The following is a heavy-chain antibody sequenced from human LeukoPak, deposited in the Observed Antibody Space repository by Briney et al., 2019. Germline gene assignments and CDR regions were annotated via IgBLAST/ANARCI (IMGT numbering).Heavy chain of an antibody. CDR3: ATRITIFGVVNRNTPDV. CDR1: GGSFSGYY. Sequence: SETLSLTCAVYGGSFSGYYWSWIRQPPGKGLEWIGEINHSGSTNYNPSLKSRVTISVDTSKDQFSLKLSSVTAADTAVYYCATRITIFGVVNRNTPDVWGQGTTVTVSS. D-gene: IGHD3-3*01. CDR2: INHSGST. J-gene: IGHJ6*02. V-gene: IGHV4-34*01.